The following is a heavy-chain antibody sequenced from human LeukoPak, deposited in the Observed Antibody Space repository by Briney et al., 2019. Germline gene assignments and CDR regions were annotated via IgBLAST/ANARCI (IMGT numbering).Heavy chain of an antibody. D-gene: IGHD3-10*01. CDR1: GDSMRRSSFY. V-gene: IGHV4-39*01. J-gene: IGHJ4*02. CDR2: VYWNGTT. Sequence: SETLSLTCTVSGDSMRRSSFYWGWIRQPPGKGLEWIATVYWNGTTYYNPSLESRLIIYEDTPRNKFSLKLRSVTAADTALYYCARSYFYGSGSPGPYFDFWGQGVPVTVSS. CDR3: ARSYFYGSGSPGPYFDF.